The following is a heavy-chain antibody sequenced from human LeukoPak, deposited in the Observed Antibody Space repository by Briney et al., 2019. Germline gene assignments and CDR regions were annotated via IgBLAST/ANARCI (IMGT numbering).Heavy chain of an antibody. V-gene: IGHV2-5*02. D-gene: IGHD6-13*01. CDR2: IYWDDDK. CDR1: GFSLSASGVG. CDR3: AHKGYSSSWYWDYFDY. Sequence: KASGPTLVNPTQTLTLTCTFSGFSLSASGVGVGWIRQPPGRALEWLALIYWDDDKRYSPSLESRLTITKDTSKNQVVLTMTNMDPVDTATYYCAHKGYSSSWYWDYFDYWGQGILVAVSS. J-gene: IGHJ4*02.